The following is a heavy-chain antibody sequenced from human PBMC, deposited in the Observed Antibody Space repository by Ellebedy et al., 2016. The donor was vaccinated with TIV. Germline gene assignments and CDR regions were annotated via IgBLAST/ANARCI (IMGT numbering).Heavy chain of an antibody. V-gene: IGHV3-74*01. Sequence: GESLKISXAASGLTFTGYWMHWVRQDPGRGLVWVSRVNPDGRWTNYADSVKGRFIISRDNAKNTVHLQMNSVRADDTAVYYCARDRSDYLDYWGQGTLVTVSS. CDR3: ARDRSDYLDY. CDR2: VNPDGRWT. J-gene: IGHJ4*02. CDR1: GLTFTGYW.